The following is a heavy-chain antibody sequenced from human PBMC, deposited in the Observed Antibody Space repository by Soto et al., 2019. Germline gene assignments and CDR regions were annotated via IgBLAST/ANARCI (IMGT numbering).Heavy chain of an antibody. CDR2: INHSGST. D-gene: IGHD6-13*01. V-gene: IGHV4-34*01. CDR3: ARGRIAAAVDNWFDP. CDR1: GGSFSGYY. J-gene: IGHJ5*02. Sequence: QVQLQQWGAGLLKPSETLSLTCAVYGGSFSGYYWSWIRQPPGKGLEWIGEINHSGSTNYNPSLKSRVTISVDTSKNQFSLKLSSVTAADTAVYYCARGRIAAAVDNWFDPWGQGTLVTVSS.